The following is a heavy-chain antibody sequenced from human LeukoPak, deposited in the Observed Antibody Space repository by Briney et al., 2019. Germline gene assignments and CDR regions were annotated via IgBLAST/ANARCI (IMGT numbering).Heavy chain of an antibody. CDR3: ASTYYYGSGTPGSYFDY. D-gene: IGHD3-10*01. V-gene: IGHV1-18*03. CDR1: GYTFTSYG. CDR2: ITAYNGNT. J-gene: IGHJ4*02. Sequence: ASVKVSCKASGYTFTSYGIGWVRQAPGQGLEWIGWITAYNGNTTYAQKLQGRVTMTTDTSTSTSYLELRSLRSDDMAVYYCASTYYYGSGTPGSYFDYWGQGTLVTVSS.